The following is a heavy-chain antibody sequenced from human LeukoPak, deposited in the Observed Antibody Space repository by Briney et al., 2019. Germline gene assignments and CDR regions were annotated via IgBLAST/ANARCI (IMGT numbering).Heavy chain of an antibody. D-gene: IGHD3-22*01. V-gene: IGHV1-69*13. CDR2: IIPIFGTA. J-gene: IGHJ5*02. CDR1: GGTFSSYA. Sequence: SVKVSCKASGGTFSSYAISWVRQAPGQGLEWMGGIIPIFGTANYAQKFQGRVTITADESTSTAYMELSSLRSEDTAVYYCAREYYYDSSGYYYRSDNWFDPWGQGTLVTVSS. CDR3: AREYYYDSSGYYYRSDNWFDP.